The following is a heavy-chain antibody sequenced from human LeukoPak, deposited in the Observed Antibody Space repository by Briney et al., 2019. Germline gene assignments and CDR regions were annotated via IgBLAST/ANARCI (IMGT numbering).Heavy chain of an antibody. V-gene: IGHV4-59*08. J-gene: IGHJ4*02. CDR2: IFHSGST. Sequence: SETLSLTCTVSGDSFTGYYWNWIRQPPGKGPEWVGHIFHSGSTSYNPTLKGRVTMSVDASKNQFSLSLRSVTAADTAGYYCVGPPVKFVGSGSPFDSWGQGTLVSVSS. CDR1: GDSFTGYY. CDR3: VGPPVKFVGSGSPFDS. D-gene: IGHD3-10*01.